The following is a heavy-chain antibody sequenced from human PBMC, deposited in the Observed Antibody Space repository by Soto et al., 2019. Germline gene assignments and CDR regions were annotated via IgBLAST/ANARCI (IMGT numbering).Heavy chain of an antibody. CDR1: GGSISSGGYY. D-gene: IGHD2-21*01. V-gene: IGHV4-31*03. CDR2: INHSGST. Sequence: SETLSLTCTVSGGSISSGGYYWSWIRQHPGKGLEWIGEINHSGSTNYNPSLKSRVTISVDTSKNQFSLKLSSVTAADTAVYYCARGAHSRVDAFDIWGQGTMVTVSS. J-gene: IGHJ3*02. CDR3: ARGAHSRVDAFDI.